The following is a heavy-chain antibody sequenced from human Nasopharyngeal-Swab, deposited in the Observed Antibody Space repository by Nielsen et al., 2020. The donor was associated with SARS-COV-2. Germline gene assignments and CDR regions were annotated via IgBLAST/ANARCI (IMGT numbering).Heavy chain of an antibody. D-gene: IGHD6-25*01. J-gene: IGHJ4*02. CDR3: ARDPRGPDY. Sequence: ASVKVSCKASGYTFTTYGISWVRQAPAQGVEWMGWISPYNGKTKYAQKFQDRVTMTTDTSTSTAYMELRSLRSDDTAVYFCARDPRGPDYWGQGTLVTVSS. CDR1: GYTFTTYG. V-gene: IGHV1-18*01. CDR2: ISPYNGKT.